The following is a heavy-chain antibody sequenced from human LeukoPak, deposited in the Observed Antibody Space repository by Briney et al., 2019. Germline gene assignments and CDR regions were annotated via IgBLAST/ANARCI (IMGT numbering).Heavy chain of an antibody. CDR2: ISSRSNAS. CDR3: ANGVGRVGATFHS. Sequence: PGGSLRLSCVDSGFTLSDFAMNCVRQAPGEVREWVSYISSRSNASCYADSVKGRFTISRDNAEKSLYLQMSSLRVEDTGVYYCANGVGRVGATFHSWGQGTLVTVSS. J-gene: IGHJ4*02. V-gene: IGHV3-48*01. D-gene: IGHD1-26*01. CDR1: GFTLSDFA.